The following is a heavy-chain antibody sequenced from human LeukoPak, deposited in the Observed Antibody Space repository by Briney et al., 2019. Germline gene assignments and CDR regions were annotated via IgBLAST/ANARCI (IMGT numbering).Heavy chain of an antibody. J-gene: IGHJ4*02. CDR1: GGSFSGYY. Sequence: PSETLSLTCAVYGGSFSGYYWSWIRQPPGKGLEWIGEINHSGSTNYNPSLTSRITISVDTSKNQFSLKLSSVTAADTAVYYCARDSGYYYPLFDYWGQGTLVTVSS. V-gene: IGHV4-34*01. CDR3: ARDSGYYYPLFDY. D-gene: IGHD3-22*01. CDR2: INHSGST.